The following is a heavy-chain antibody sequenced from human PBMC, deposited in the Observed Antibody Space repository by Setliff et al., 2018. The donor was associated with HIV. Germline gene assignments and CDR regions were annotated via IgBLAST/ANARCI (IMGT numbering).Heavy chain of an antibody. CDR2: ISSSSSTI. Sequence: GGSLRLSCAASGFTFSSYWMSWVRQAPGKGLEWVSYISSSSSTIYYADSVKGRFTISRDNAKNSLYLQMNSLRAEDTAVYYCARSRAAGFDYWGQGTLVTVSS. V-gene: IGHV3-48*01. J-gene: IGHJ4*02. CDR3: ARSRAAGFDY. CDR1: GFTFSSYW. D-gene: IGHD6-13*01.